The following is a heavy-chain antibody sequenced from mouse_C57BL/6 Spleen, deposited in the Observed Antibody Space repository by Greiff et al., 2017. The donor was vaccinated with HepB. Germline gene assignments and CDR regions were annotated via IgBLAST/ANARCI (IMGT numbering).Heavy chain of an antibody. Sequence: SGPELVKPGASVKISCKASGYAFSSSWMNWVKQRPGKGLEWIGRIDPGDGDTNYNGKFKGKATLTADKSSSTAYMQLSSLTSEDSAVYFCARKAYYSNYYAMDYWGQGTSVTVSS. V-gene: IGHV1-82*01. D-gene: IGHD2-5*01. CDR2: IDPGDGDT. J-gene: IGHJ4*01. CDR3: ARKAYYSNYYAMDY. CDR1: GYAFSSSW.